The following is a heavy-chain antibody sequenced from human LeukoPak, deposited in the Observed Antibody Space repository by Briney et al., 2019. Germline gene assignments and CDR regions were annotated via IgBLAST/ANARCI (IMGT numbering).Heavy chain of an antibody. D-gene: IGHD3-9*01. J-gene: IGHJ3*02. CDR1: GFSLSTSGVG. Sequence: SGPTLVNPTQTLTLTCTFSGFSLSTSGVGVGWIRQPPGKALEWLALNYWDDDKRYSPSLKSRLTITKDTTKNQVVLTMTNIDPVDTATYYCAHSQGHYDILTGYYRGNAFDIWGQGTMVTVSS. CDR2: NYWDDDK. V-gene: IGHV2-5*02. CDR3: AHSQGHYDILTGYYRGNAFDI.